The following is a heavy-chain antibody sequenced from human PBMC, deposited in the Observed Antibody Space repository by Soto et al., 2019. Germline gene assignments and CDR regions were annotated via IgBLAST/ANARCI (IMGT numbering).Heavy chain of an antibody. D-gene: IGHD1-26*01. V-gene: IGHV3-23*01. CDR1: GFTFSSNA. Sequence: GGSLRLSCTASGFTFSSNAMSWVRQTPGKGLECVSIITNTGGDTLYADSVKGRFAISRDNSKNTLYLQMNNLRAEDTAIYYCARASGESYPGSRVFDSWGQGTRVTVSS. CDR3: ARASGESYPGSRVFDS. CDR2: ITNTGGDT. J-gene: IGHJ4*02.